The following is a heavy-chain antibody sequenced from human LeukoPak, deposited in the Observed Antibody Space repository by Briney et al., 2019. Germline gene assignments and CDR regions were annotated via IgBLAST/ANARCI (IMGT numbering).Heavy chain of an antibody. CDR2: IYTGGTT. J-gene: IGHJ4*02. CDR3: ASWGLYDFWSGYSHYYFDY. V-gene: IGHV3-53*01. Sequence: GGSLRLSCAASGFTVSNNYMTWVRQAPGKGLEWVSVIYTGGTTYYADSVKGRFTISRDNSKNTLYLQMNSLRAEDTAVYYCASWGLYDFWSGYSHYYFDYWGQGTLVTVSS. D-gene: IGHD3-3*01. CDR1: GFTVSNNY.